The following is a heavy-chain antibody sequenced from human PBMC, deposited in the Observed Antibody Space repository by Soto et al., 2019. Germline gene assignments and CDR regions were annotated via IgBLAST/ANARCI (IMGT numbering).Heavy chain of an antibody. V-gene: IGHV3-9*01. CDR3: AKDISLNLGEGIAFDI. D-gene: IGHD1-20*01. Sequence: PGGSLRLSCAASGFTFDDYAMHWVRQAPGKGLEWVSGISWNSGSIGYADSVKGRFTISRDNAKNSLYLQMNSLRAEDTALYYCAKDISLNLGEGIAFDIWGQGTMVTVSS. J-gene: IGHJ3*02. CDR2: ISWNSGSI. CDR1: GFTFDDYA.